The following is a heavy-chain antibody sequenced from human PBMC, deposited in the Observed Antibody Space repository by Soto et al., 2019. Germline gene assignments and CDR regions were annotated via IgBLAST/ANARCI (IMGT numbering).Heavy chain of an antibody. Sequence: PGGSLRLSCAASGFIFRSYGMHWVRQAPGKGLEWVAVIWYDGSNKYYADSVKGRFTISRDNSKNTLYLQMNSLRAEDTAVYYCARDSVARLMVYAYDYWGQGTLVTVSS. CDR1: GFIFRSYG. CDR2: IWYDGSNK. V-gene: IGHV3-33*01. J-gene: IGHJ4*02. D-gene: IGHD2-8*01. CDR3: ARDSVARLMVYAYDY.